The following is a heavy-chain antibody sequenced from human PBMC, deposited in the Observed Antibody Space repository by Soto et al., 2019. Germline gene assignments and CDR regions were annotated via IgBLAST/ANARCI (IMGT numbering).Heavy chain of an antibody. Sequence: GGSLRLSCAASGFTFSSYAMSWVRQAPGKGLEWVSAISGSGGSTYYADSVKGRFTISRDNSKNTLYLQMNSLSAEDTAVYYCARGGTYYYGSGSPNCFDPWGQGTLVTVSS. J-gene: IGHJ5*02. D-gene: IGHD3-10*01. CDR2: ISGSGGST. V-gene: IGHV3-23*01. CDR3: ARGGTYYYGSGSPNCFDP. CDR1: GFTFSSYA.